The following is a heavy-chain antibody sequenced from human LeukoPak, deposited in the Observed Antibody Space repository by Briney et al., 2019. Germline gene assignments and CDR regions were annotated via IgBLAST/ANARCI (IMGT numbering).Heavy chain of an antibody. CDR3: ASWGAARPHAEYFQH. CDR2: IIPILGIA. D-gene: IGHD6-6*01. V-gene: IGHV1-69*04. CDR1: GGTFSSYA. Sequence: SVKVSCKASGGTFSSYAISWVRQAPGQGLEWMGRIIPILGIANYAQKFQGRVTITADKSTSTAYMELSSLRSEDTAVYYCASWGAARPHAEYFQHWSQGTLVTVSS. J-gene: IGHJ1*01.